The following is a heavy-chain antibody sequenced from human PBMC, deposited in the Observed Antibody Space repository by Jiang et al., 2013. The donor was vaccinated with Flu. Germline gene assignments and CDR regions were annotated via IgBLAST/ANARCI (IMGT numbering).Heavy chain of an antibody. CDR3: AKGVGGYSYSFIES. V-gene: IGHV1-69*01. CDR1: GGTFSSYA. CDR2: IIPIFGTK. Sequence: EVKKPGSSVKVSCKASGGTFSSYASSWVRQAPGQGLEWMGGIIPIFGTKNYAQKFQGRVTISADESTGTAYMELSSLRSEDTAVYYCAKGVGGYSYSFIESWGQGTLVTVSS. J-gene: IGHJ4*02. D-gene: IGHD5-18*01.